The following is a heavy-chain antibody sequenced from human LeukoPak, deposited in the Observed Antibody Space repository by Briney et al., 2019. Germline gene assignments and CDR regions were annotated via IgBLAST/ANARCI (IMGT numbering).Heavy chain of an antibody. Sequence: GGSLRLSCAASGFTLSTYTMNWVPQARGRGVEWVSSVSSSSCYISYADSVKGRFTISRDNAKNSLYLQMNSLRAEDTAVYYCARACGGPSCSGGNCYSGFDYWGQGTLVTVSS. D-gene: IGHD2-15*01. J-gene: IGHJ4*02. CDR1: GFTLSTYT. V-gene: IGHV3-21*01. CDR2: VSSSSCYI. CDR3: ARACGGPSCSGGNCYSGFDY.